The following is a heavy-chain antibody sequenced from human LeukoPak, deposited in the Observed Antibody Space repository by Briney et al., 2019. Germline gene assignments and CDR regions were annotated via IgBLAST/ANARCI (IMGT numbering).Heavy chain of an antibody. Sequence: PSETLSLTCTVSGGSINGYYWNWIRQPPGKRLEWIGYVSSSGRTNYNPSLKSRVTISVDTSKNQFSLKLSSVTAADTAVYYCARGNEYYDFWSGYPGFGFDYWGQGTLVTVSS. J-gene: IGHJ4*02. D-gene: IGHD3-3*01. CDR1: GGSINGYY. CDR2: VSSSGRT. V-gene: IGHV4-59*01. CDR3: ARGNEYYDFWSGYPGFGFDY.